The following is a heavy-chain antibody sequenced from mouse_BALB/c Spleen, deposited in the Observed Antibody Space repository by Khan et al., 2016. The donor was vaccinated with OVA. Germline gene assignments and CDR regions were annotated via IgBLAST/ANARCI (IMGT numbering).Heavy chain of an antibody. V-gene: IGHV5-9*02. D-gene: IGHD2-10*01. CDR1: GFAFSSYD. J-gene: IGHJ3*01. Sequence: DVHLVESGGGLVKPGGSLKLSCAASGFAFSSYDMSWVRQTPEKRLEWVATISGTGSYTYYPDSVKGRFTISRDNARNTLYLQMSSLRSEDTALYYCARPSYYGNPWFTYWGQGTLVTVSA. CDR3: ARPSYYGNPWFTY. CDR2: ISGTGSYT.